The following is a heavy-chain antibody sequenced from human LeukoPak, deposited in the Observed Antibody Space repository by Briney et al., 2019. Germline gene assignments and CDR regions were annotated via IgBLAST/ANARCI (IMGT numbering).Heavy chain of an antibody. D-gene: IGHD6-6*01. V-gene: IGHV3-30-3*01. CDR3: ARAAARLDPAYNWFDP. J-gene: IGHJ5*02. CDR2: ISYDGSNK. Sequence: GGSLRLSCAASGFTFSSYAMHWVRQAPGKGLEWVAVISYDGSNKYYADSVKGRFTISRDNSKNTLYPQMNSLRAEDTAVYYCARAAARLDPAYNWFDPWGQGTLVTVSS. CDR1: GFTFSSYA.